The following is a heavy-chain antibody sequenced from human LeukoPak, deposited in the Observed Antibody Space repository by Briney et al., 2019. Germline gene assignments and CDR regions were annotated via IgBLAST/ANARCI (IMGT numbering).Heavy chain of an antibody. CDR2: IAYNENT. CDR3: TRDSAATGRYFDL. D-gene: IGHD6-25*01. Sequence: SEALSLTCTVSGGSISGYYWKWLRQPPGKGLEWVGYIAYNENTNYSPSLKSRLTMSIDPSKNQFSLKVTSVTAADTAVYYCTRDSAATGRYFDLWGRGTLVTVSS. V-gene: IGHV4-59*12. J-gene: IGHJ2*01. CDR1: GGSISGYY.